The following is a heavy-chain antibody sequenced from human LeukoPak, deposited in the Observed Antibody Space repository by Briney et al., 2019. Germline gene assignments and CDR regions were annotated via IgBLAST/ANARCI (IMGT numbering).Heavy chain of an antibody. V-gene: IGHV4-59*08. CDR2: IYHTGTT. Sequence: SETLSLTCTVSGGSLSPYYWTWIRQPPGKGREWIGYIYHTGTTRYNPSLNSRVTISVETSKNQFSLRLNSVTAADTAIYYCARLDSGDHGNIPHWGQGTLVTVSS. D-gene: IGHD1-26*01. CDR3: ARLDSGDHGNIPH. CDR1: GGSLSPYY. J-gene: IGHJ1*01.